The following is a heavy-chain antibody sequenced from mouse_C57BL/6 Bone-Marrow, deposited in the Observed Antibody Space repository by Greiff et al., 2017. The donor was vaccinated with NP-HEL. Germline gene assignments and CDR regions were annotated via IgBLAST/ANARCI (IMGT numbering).Heavy chain of an antibody. D-gene: IGHD4-1*01. Sequence: EVKLVESGGGLVKPGGSLKLSCAASGFTFSSYAMSWVRQTPEKRLEWVATISDGGSYTYYPDNVKGRFTISRDNAKNNLYLQMSHLKSEDTAMYYCARGLTGTHYFDYWGQGTTLTVSS. CDR2: ISDGGSYT. CDR1: GFTFSSYA. CDR3: ARGLTGTHYFDY. J-gene: IGHJ2*01. V-gene: IGHV5-4*03.